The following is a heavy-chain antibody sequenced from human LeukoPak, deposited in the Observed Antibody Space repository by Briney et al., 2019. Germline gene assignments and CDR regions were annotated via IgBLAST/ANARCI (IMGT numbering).Heavy chain of an antibody. CDR1: GFTFDDYA. CDR3: AKGFGYGDYGDDAFDI. D-gene: IGHD4-17*01. V-gene: IGHV3-9*01. Sequence: GGSLRLSCAASGFTFDDYAMHWVRQAPGKGLEWVSGISWNSGSIGYADSVKGRFTISRDNAKNSLYLQMNSLRAEDRALYYCAKGFGYGDYGDDAFDIWGQGTMVTVSS. CDR2: ISWNSGSI. J-gene: IGHJ3*02.